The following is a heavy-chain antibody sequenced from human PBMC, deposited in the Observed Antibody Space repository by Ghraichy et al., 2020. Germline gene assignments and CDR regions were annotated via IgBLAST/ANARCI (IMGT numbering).Heavy chain of an antibody. CDR3: ASYYYDSRFQH. CDR1: GGSISSSSYY. Sequence: SETLSLTCTVSGGSISSSSYYWGWIRQPPGKGLEWIGSIYYSGSTYYNPSLKSRVTISVDTSKNQFSLKLSSVTAADTAVYYCASYYYDSRFQHWGQGTLVTVSS. V-gene: IGHV4-39*01. CDR2: IYYSGST. J-gene: IGHJ1*01. D-gene: IGHD3-22*01.